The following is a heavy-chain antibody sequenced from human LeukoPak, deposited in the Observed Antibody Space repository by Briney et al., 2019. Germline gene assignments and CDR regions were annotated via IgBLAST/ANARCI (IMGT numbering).Heavy chain of an antibody. Sequence: SETLSLTCAVYGGSFSSYDWTWIRQPPGKGLEWIGEINHSGSNNYNPSLKSRVTISADTSKNQFSLRLSSVTAADTAVYYCARLDITGAKFDFWGQGTLVTVSS. V-gene: IGHV4-34*01. D-gene: IGHD1/OR15-1a*01. CDR2: INHSGSN. CDR3: ARLDITGAKFDF. J-gene: IGHJ4*02. CDR1: GGSFSSYD.